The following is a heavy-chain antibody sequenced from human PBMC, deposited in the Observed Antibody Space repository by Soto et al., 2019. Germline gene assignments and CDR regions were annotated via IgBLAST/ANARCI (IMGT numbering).Heavy chain of an antibody. V-gene: IGHV3-23*01. CDR3: AKAEWQLAPGAYYYGMDV. CDR2: ISGSGGST. J-gene: IGHJ6*02. D-gene: IGHD6-6*01. CDR1: GFTFSSYA. Sequence: GGSLRLSCAASGFTFSSYAMSWVRQAPGKGLEWVSAISGSGGSTYYADSVKGRFTISRDNSKNTLYLQMNSLRAEDTAVYYCAKAEWQLAPGAYYYGMDVWGQGTTVTVSS.